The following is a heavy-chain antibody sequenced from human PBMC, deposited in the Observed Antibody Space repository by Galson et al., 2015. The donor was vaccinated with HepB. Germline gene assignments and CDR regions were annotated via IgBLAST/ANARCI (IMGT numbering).Heavy chain of an antibody. J-gene: IGHJ4*02. V-gene: IGHV3-7*01. CDR2: IKQDGSEK. CDR1: GFTFSSYW. CDR3: ARDGVLGAYFYDSSGYYSTHRPYYFDY. D-gene: IGHD3-22*01. Sequence: SLRLSCAASGFTFSSYWMSWVRQAPGKGLEWVANIKQDGSEKYYVDSVRGRFTISRDNAKNSLYLQMNSLRAEDTAVYYCARDGVLGAYFYDSSGYYSTHRPYYFDYWGQGTLVTVSS.